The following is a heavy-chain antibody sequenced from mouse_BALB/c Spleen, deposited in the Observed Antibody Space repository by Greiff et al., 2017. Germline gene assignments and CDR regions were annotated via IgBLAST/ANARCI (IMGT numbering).Heavy chain of an antibody. CDR1: GFTFSSYA. CDR3: ASLRAMDY. CDR2: ISSGGSYT. Sequence: EVQVVESGGGLVKPGGSLKLSCAASGFTFSSYAMSWVRQTPEKRLEWVATISSGGSYTYYPDSVKGRFTISRDNAKNTLYLQMSSLRSEDTAMYYCASLRAMDYWGQGTSVTVSS. V-gene: IGHV5-9-3*01. J-gene: IGHJ4*01.